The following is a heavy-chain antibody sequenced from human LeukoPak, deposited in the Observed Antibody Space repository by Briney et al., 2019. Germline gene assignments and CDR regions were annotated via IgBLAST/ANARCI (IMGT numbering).Heavy chain of an antibody. CDR3: AKGTEWEPPSA. J-gene: IGHJ5*02. V-gene: IGHV3-9*01. CDR1: GFTFDDYA. CDR2: ISWNSGGI. D-gene: IGHD1-26*01. Sequence: PGGSLRLSCAASGFTFDDYAMHWVRQAPGKGLEWVSGISWNSGGIGYADSEKGRFTISRDNAKNSLYLQMNSLRAEDTALYYCAKGTEWEPPSAWGQGTLVTVSS.